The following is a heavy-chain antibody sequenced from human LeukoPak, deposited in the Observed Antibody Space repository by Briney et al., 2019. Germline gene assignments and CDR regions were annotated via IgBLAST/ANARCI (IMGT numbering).Heavy chain of an antibody. D-gene: IGHD2-2*01. J-gene: IGHJ5*02. Sequence: PSETLSLTCTVSGGSISSYYWSWIRQPAGKGLEWIGRIYTSGSTNYNPSLKSRVTMSVDTSKNQFSLKLSSVTAADTAVYYCARDKYQLPYNWFDPWGQGTLVTVSS. CDR3: ARDKYQLPYNWFDP. CDR1: GGSISSYY. V-gene: IGHV4-4*07. CDR2: IYTSGST.